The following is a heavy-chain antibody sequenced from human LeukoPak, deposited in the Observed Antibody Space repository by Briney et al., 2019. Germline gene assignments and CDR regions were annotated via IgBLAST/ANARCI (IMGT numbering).Heavy chain of an antibody. J-gene: IGHJ2*01. CDR3: VRHPSFTPVGVVTAFDL. CDR1: GGSFSGSY. CDR2: ISHSGVT. V-gene: IGHV4-34*01. Sequence: PSETLSLTCAVYGGSFSGSYWGWIRHSPGKGLELIGEISHSGVTAYNPSLKSRVTISLDTSNSQFSLKLFSVTAADTAVYYCVRHPSFTPVGVVTAFDLWGRGTLVTVSS. D-gene: IGHD3-3*01.